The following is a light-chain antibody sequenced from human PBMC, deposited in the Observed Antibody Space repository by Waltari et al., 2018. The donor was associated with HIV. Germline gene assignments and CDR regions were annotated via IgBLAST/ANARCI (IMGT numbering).Light chain of an antibody. CDR1: RSNIVSNT. CDR3: TTWDDSLNVLV. V-gene: IGLV1-44*01. Sequence: QSVLTQPPSASGTPGQTVTISCSGSRSNIVSNTVHWYQHLPGTPPKHLIYSNNVRPSGVPYRFSGFTSATSASRAISGLQSQDESDYYCTTWDDSLNVLVFGGGTEVTVL. CDR2: SNN. J-gene: IGLJ3*02.